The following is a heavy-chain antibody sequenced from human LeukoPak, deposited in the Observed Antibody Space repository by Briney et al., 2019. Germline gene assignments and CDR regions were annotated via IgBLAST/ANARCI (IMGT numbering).Heavy chain of an antibody. CDR3: AKDFWSGYYPKY. CDR2: SGSGGST. Sequence: PGGSLRLSSAASGFTFSSYAMSWVRQAPGKGLEWVSGSGSGGSTHYADSVKGRFTISRDNSKNTLYLQMNSLRAEDTAVYYCAKDFWSGYYPKYWGQGTLVTVSS. J-gene: IGHJ4*02. D-gene: IGHD3-3*01. CDR1: GFTFSSYA. V-gene: IGHV3-23*01.